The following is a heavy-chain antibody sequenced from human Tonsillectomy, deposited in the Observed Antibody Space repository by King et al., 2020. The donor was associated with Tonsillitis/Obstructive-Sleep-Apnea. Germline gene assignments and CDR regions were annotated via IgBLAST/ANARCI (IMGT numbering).Heavy chain of an antibody. J-gene: IGHJ6*02. CDR1: GFTFSSYA. V-gene: IGHV3-64*01. Sequence: QLVQSGGGLVQPGGSLRLSCAASGFTFSSYAMHWVRQAPGKGLEYVSAISSNGGSTYYANSVKGRFTISRDNSKNTLYLQMGSLRAEDMAVYYCARDASLGGCDFWGRHLDYCYYGMDVWGQGTTVTVSS. CDR3: ARDASLGGCDFWGRHLDYCYYGMDV. D-gene: IGHD3-3*01. CDR2: ISSNGGST.